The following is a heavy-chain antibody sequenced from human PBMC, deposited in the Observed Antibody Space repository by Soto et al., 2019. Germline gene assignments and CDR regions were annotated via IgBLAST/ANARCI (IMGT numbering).Heavy chain of an antibody. CDR3: AKRLDGCSGGSCYSALDY. CDR1: GFTFGYYG. CDR2: ISSDGSNK. V-gene: IGHV3-30*18. Sequence: PGGSLRLSCAASGFTFGYYGMHWVRQAPGKGLEWVAVISSDGSNKDYADSVMGRFTISRDNSKSTLYLQMRSLRVEDTAMYYCAKRLDGCSGGSCYSALDYWGLGILVTVSS. D-gene: IGHD2-15*01. J-gene: IGHJ4*02.